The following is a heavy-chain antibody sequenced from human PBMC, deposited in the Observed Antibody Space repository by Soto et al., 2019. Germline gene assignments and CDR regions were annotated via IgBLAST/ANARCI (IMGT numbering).Heavy chain of an antibody. CDR3: ARGWNDFPH. Sequence: SVEVSCKASGGTFSSYAISWVRQAPGQGLECMGGIIPVFGTANYAQKFQGRVTINADESTSTVYMELSSLRSEDTAVYYCARGWNDFPHWGQGTLVTVSS. CDR2: IIPVFGTA. V-gene: IGHV1-69*13. J-gene: IGHJ1*01. D-gene: IGHD1-1*01. CDR1: GGTFSSYA.